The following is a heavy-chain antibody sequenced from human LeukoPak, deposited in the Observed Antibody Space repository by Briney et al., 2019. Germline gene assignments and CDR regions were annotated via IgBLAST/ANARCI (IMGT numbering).Heavy chain of an antibody. J-gene: IGHJ3*02. Sequence: SVKVSCKASGGTFSSYAISWVRQAPGQGLEWMGRIIPIFGTANYAQKFQGRVTITTDESTSTAYMELCSLRSEDTAVYYCARDYDFWSGPPYARAFDIWGQGTMVTVSS. CDR1: GGTFSSYA. CDR3: ARDYDFWSGPPYARAFDI. D-gene: IGHD3-3*01. V-gene: IGHV1-69*05. CDR2: IIPIFGTA.